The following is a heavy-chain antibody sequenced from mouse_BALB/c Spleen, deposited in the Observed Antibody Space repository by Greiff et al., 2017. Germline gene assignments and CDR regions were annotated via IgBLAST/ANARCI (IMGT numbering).Heavy chain of an antibody. CDR3: ARPQSYHYYGYENWYFDV. CDR2: ISSGGSYT. V-gene: IGHV5-6*02. CDR1: GFTFSSYG. Sequence: DVMLVESGGDLVKPGGSLKLSCAASGFTFSSYGMSWVRQTPDKRLEWVATISSGGSYTYYPDSVKGRFTISRDNAKNTLYLQMSSLKSEDTAMYYCARPQSYHYYGYENWYFDVWGAGTTVTVSS. J-gene: IGHJ1*01. D-gene: IGHD1-2*01.